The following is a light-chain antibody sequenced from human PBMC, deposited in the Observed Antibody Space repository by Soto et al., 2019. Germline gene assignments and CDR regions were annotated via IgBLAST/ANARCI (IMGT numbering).Light chain of an antibody. CDR3: QQYNDSFPST. J-gene: IGKJ2*01. CDR1: QSISRW. CDR2: ESS. V-gene: IGKV1-5*03. Sequence: DIQMTQSPSTLSASVGDRVTITCRASQSISRWLAWYQQKPGTAPKLLIYESSTLESGVPSRFSGSRSGTEFTLTVSSLQPDDFATYYCQQYNDSFPSTFGQGTKLEIK.